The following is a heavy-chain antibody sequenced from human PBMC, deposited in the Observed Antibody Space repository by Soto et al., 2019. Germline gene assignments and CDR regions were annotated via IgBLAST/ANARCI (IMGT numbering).Heavy chain of an antibody. J-gene: IGHJ4*02. V-gene: IGHV4-59*02. D-gene: IGHD3-16*01. CDR3: ARGGTPIDY. CDR1: GGSVSGYH. Sequence: SETLSLTCNVCGGSVSGYHWSWIRQPPGKGLEWIGYINNNGNTDYTPSLESRVTISVDTSTSTAYMELRSLRSDDTAVYYCARGGTPIDYWGQGTLVTVSS. CDR2: INNNGNT.